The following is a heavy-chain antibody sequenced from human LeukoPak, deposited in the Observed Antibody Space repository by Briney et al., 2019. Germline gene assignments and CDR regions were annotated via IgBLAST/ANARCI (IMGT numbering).Heavy chain of an antibody. J-gene: IGHJ4*02. CDR3: ARIYSSSSPYDY. CDR2: IYTSGST. D-gene: IGHD6-6*01. Sequence: SETLSLTCTVSGGSISSYYWSWIRQLPGKGLEWIGYIYTSGSTNYNPSLKSRVTISVDTSKNQFSLKLSSVTAADTAVYYCARIYSSSSPYDYWGQGTLVTVSS. CDR1: GGSISSYY. V-gene: IGHV4-4*09.